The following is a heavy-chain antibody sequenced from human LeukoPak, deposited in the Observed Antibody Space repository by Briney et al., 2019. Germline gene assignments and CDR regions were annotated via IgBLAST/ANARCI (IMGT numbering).Heavy chain of an antibody. Sequence: ASVKVSCKASGYTFTSYDFNWVRQATGQRPEWMGWMSPNSGDTGYAQKFQDRVTMTRNTSISTAYMELSSLRSDDTAVYYCARGRNSHGHYYGMDVWGQGTTVTVSS. V-gene: IGHV1-8*01. CDR1: GYTFTSYD. D-gene: IGHD1-7*01. J-gene: IGHJ6*02. CDR3: ARGRNSHGHYYGMDV. CDR2: MSPNSGDT.